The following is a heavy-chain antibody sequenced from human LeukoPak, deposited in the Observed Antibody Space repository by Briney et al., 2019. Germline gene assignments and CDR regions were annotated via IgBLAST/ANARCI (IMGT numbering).Heavy chain of an antibody. CDR2: IKSETYGGTT. D-gene: IGHD2-15*01. V-gene: IGHV3-15*01. CDR1: GFTFNNAW. CDR3: TRVSPRYCSGGSCYPWAFDI. Sequence: GGSLRLSCAASGFTFNNAWMSWVRQAPGKGLEWVGRIKSETYGGTTDYAAPVKGRFTISRDDSENMLYLQMNSLKTGDTAVYYCTRVSPRYCSGGSCYPWAFDIWGQGTMVTVSS. J-gene: IGHJ3*02.